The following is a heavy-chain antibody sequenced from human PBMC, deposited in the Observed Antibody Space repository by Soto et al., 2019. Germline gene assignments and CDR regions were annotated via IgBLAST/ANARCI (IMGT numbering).Heavy chain of an antibody. V-gene: IGHV3-21*01. J-gene: IGHJ4*02. CDR3: ARAVELWLLIDY. CDR1: GFTFSSYI. Sequence: GGSLRLSCAASGFTFSSYIMNWVRQAPGKGLEWVSSISSSSSYIYYADSVKGRFTISRDNAKNSLYLQMNSLRAEDTAVYYCARAVELWLLIDYWGQGTLVTVSS. D-gene: IGHD5-18*01. CDR2: ISSSSSYI.